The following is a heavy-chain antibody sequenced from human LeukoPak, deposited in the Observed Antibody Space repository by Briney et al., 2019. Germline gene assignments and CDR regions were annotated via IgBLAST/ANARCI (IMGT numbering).Heavy chain of an antibody. CDR1: GGSISSSSYY. Sequence: KPSETPSLTCTVSGGSISSSSYYWGWIRQPPGKGLEWIGSIYYSGSTYYNPSLKSRVTISVDTSKNQFSLKLSSVTAADTAAYYCARHVPPPGYYDSSGYPYYFDYWGQGTLVTVSS. J-gene: IGHJ4*02. V-gene: IGHV4-39*01. CDR2: IYYSGST. D-gene: IGHD3-22*01. CDR3: ARHVPPPGYYDSSGYPYYFDY.